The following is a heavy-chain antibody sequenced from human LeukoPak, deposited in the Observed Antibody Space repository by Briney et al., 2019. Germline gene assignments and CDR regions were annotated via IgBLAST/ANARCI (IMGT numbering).Heavy chain of an antibody. CDR3: ARAFYGANYYYYYMDV. CDR1: GFTFSSYS. D-gene: IGHD4-17*01. J-gene: IGHJ6*03. Sequence: GGSLRLSCAASGFTFSSYSMNWVRQAPGKGLEWASSISSSSYIYYADSVKGRFTISRDNAKNSLYLQMNSLRAEDTAVYYCARAFYGANYYYYYMDVWGKGTTVTVSS. CDR2: ISSSSYI. V-gene: IGHV3-21*01.